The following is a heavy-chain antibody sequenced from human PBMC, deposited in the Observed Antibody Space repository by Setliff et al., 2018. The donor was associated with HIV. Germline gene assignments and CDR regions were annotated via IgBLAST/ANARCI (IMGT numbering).Heavy chain of an antibody. V-gene: IGHV1-18*01. CDR1: GYTFSSYG. D-gene: IGHD3-3*02. J-gene: IGHJ4*02. Sequence: ASVKVSCKASGYTFSSYGISWVRQAPGQGLQWVGWISGYNGNTHYAQNVQGRVTMTTDTSTNTAYMQLERLTSDDTALYYCARDSGTNDHFLSPYYGALDFWGLGTLVTVSS. CDR3: ARDSGTNDHFLSPYYGALDF. CDR2: ISGYNGNT.